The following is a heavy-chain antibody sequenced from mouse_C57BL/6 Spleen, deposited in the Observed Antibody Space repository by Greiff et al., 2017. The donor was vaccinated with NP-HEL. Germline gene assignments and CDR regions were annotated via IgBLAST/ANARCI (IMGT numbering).Heavy chain of an antibody. D-gene: IGHD1-1*01. Sequence: QVQLQQSGAELVRPGSSVKLSCKASGYTFTSYWMHWVKQRPIQGLEWIGNIDPSDSETEYNPKFKDKATLTVDKSSSTAYLQLSSLTSEDTAVYYSARDGSSSWDYWGQGTSVTVSS. V-gene: IGHV1-52*01. J-gene: IGHJ4*01. CDR1: GYTFTSYW. CDR2: IDPSDSET. CDR3: ARDGSSSWDY.